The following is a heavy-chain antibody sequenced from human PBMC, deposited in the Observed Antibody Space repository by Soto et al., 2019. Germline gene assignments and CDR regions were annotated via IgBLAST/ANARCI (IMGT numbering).Heavy chain of an antibody. CDR2: IYDTGNT. CDR3: ARARITMVREVIKYNMDV. J-gene: IGHJ6*02. D-gene: IGHD3-10*01. V-gene: IGHV4-59*01. CDR1: GGSISNYY. Sequence: SETLSLTCTVSGGSISNYYWSWIRQSPGKGLEWIGYIYDTGNTNSNPSLQSRATISMDTSKNQLSLKLSSVTAADTAVYYSARARITMVREVIKYNMDVWGQGTTVTVSS.